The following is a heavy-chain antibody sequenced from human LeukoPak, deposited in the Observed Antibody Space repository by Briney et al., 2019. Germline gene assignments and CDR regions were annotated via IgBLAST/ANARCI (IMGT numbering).Heavy chain of an antibody. J-gene: IGHJ4*02. CDR3: ARRSFYYDSSGAYFDY. CDR1: GGSISSYY. V-gene: IGHV4-59*01. D-gene: IGHD3-22*01. CDR2: IYYSGNT. Sequence: PSETLSLTCTVSGGSISSYYWSWIRQPPGKGLEWIGYIYYSGNTNYNPSLNSRVTMPVDTSKNQFSLKLSFVTAADTAVYYCARRSFYYDSSGAYFDYWGQGTLVTVSS.